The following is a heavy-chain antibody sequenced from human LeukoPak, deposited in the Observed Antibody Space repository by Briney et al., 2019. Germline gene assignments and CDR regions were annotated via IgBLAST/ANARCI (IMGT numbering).Heavy chain of an antibody. Sequence: SETLSLTCTVSGGSLSSYYWSWIRQPPGKGLEWIGYIYYSGSTNYNPSLTSRVTISVDTSKNQFSLKLSSVTAADTAVYYCARVESSGWYVYFDYWGQGTLVTVSS. J-gene: IGHJ4*02. CDR3: ARVESSGWYVYFDY. V-gene: IGHV4-59*01. CDR2: IYYSGST. CDR1: GGSLSSYY. D-gene: IGHD6-19*01.